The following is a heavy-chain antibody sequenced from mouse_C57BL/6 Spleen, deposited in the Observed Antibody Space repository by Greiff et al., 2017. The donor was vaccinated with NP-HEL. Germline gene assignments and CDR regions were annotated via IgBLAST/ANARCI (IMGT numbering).Heavy chain of an antibody. Sequence: EVQLQQSGAELVRPGASVKLSCTASGFNIKDDYMHWVKQRPEQGLEWIGWIDPENGDTEYASKFQGKATITADTSSNTAYLQLSSLTSEDTAVYYCTTYYYGSSPLAYWGQGTLVTVSA. CDR3: TTYYYGSSPLAY. CDR2: IDPENGDT. CDR1: GFNIKDDY. D-gene: IGHD1-1*01. J-gene: IGHJ3*01. V-gene: IGHV14-4*01.